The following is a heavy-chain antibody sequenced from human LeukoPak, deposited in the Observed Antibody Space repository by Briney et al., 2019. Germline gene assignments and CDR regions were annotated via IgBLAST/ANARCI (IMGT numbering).Heavy chain of an antibody. CDR3: ARHGMIVVVIPFDY. Sequence: SETLSLTCAVSGYSISSGYYWGWIRQPPGKGLEWIGSIYHSGSTYYNPSLKSRVTISVDTSKNQFSLKLSSVTAADTAVYYCARHGMIVVVIPFDYWGQGTLVTVSS. V-gene: IGHV4-38-2*01. J-gene: IGHJ4*02. CDR2: IYHSGST. D-gene: IGHD3-22*01. CDR1: GYSISSGYY.